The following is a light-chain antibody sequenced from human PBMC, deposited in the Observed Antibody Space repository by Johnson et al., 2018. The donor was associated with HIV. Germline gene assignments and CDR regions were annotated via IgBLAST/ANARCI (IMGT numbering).Light chain of an antibody. Sequence: QSVLTQPPSVSGAPGQTVTISCTGSSSNIGAGYDVHWYQQFPGTAPKLLIYGNDNRPSGVPERFSGSKSGTSASLAITGLQAEDEADYYCGTWDNGLSGYVFGSGTKVTVL. CDR3: GTWDNGLSGYV. V-gene: IGLV1-40*01. CDR2: GND. CDR1: SSNIGAGYD. J-gene: IGLJ1*01.